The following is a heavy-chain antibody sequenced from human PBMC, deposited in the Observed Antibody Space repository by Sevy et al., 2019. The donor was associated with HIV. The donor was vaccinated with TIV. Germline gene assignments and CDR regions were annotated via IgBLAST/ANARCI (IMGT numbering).Heavy chain of an antibody. CDR1: GFTANSNY. D-gene: IGHD5-18*01. J-gene: IGHJ4*02. Sequence: GGSLRLSCAASGFTANSNYMTWVRQAPGKGLEGVSVIYSDGTTYHADSVKDRFTISRDNFKNTLYLKMNSLRAEDTAVYYCAGGKSGYGYALNYWGQGTLVTVSS. CDR2: IYSDGTT. V-gene: IGHV3-66*01. CDR3: AGGKSGYGYALNY.